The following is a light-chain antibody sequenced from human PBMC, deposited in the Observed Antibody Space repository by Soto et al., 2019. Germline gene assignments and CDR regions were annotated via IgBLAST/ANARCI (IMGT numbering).Light chain of an antibody. Sequence: EMVLTQSPGTLSLSPGERATLSFRASQSVSILLAWYQQKPGQAPRLLVHGATTRATGIPARFSGSGSGKESTLTISRLQSEVFEVYYCQQCNNWPRTFGQGTKVDIK. V-gene: IGKV3-15*01. CDR2: GAT. J-gene: IGKJ1*01. CDR3: QQCNNWPRT. CDR1: QSVSIL.